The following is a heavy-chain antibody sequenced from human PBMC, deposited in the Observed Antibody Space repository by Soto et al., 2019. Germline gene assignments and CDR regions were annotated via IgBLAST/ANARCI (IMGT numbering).Heavy chain of an antibody. CDR3: ARDLGGWPDY. CDR2: INAGNGNT. CDR1: GYTFTSYA. J-gene: IGHJ4*02. Sequence: QVQLVQSGAEVKKPGASVKVSCKASGYTFTSYAIHWVRQAPGQRLEWMGWINAGNGNTKYSQKVQDRVTITRDTPASTAYLERSSLGSEDTAVYYCARDLGGWPDYWGQGTLVTVSS. D-gene: IGHD6-19*01. V-gene: IGHV1-3*01.